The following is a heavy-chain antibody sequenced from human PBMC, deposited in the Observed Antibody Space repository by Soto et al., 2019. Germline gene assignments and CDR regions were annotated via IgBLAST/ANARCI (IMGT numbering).Heavy chain of an antibody. CDR1: GDSLRSDY. V-gene: IGHV4-4*07. CDR3: AREARGGYSGIFDY. J-gene: IGHJ4*02. Sequence: PSETLSLTCSVSGDSLRSDYWSWIRQPAGKGLEWVGRIYFDGDTRSNPSLESRVTMSVDTSKSQISLRLNSVTAADTAMYFCAREARGGYSGIFDYWGQGVLVTVSS. CDR2: IYFDGDT. D-gene: IGHD5-12*01.